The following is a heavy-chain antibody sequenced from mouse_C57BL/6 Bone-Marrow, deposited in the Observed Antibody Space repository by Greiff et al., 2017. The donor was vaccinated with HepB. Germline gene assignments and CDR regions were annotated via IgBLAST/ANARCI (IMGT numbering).Heavy chain of an antibody. CDR1: GFTFSDYY. D-gene: IGHD1-1*01. J-gene: IGHJ1*03. Sequence: DVMLVESGGGLVQPGGSLKLSCAASGFTFSDYYMYWVRQTPEKRLEWVAYISNGGGSTYYPDTVKGRFTISRDNAKNTLYLQMSRLKSEDTAMYYCARLGLDGSRGYFDVWGTGTTVTVSS. V-gene: IGHV5-12*01. CDR2: ISNGGGST. CDR3: ARLGLDGSRGYFDV.